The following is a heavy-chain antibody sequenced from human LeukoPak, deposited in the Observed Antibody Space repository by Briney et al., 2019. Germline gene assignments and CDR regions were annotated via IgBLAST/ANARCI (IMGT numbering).Heavy chain of an antibody. CDR1: GFTFSSYW. J-gene: IGHJ4*02. D-gene: IGHD3-16*02. Sequence: PGGSLRLSCAASGFTFSSYWMSWVRQAPGKGLEWVANIKQDGSEKYYVDSVKGRFTISRDNSKNTLYLQMNSLRAEDTAVYYCAKGLRYYFDYWGQGTLVTVSS. V-gene: IGHV3-7*01. CDR3: AKGLRYYFDY. CDR2: IKQDGSEK.